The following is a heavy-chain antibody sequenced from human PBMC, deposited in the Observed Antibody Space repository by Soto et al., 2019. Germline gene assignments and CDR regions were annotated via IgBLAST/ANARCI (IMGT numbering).Heavy chain of an antibody. Sequence: PGVTLRLSCSAAAFIFSSYTIYWVRHAPEKGLEYVSAISANGGTTYYADSVKGRFTVSRGNSKNTLYLQMSSLRAEDTANYYCVKGGYIYGYSGFGSWGQGTMGTV. CDR1: AFIFSSYT. V-gene: IGHV3-64D*06. CDR2: ISANGGTT. CDR3: VKGGYIYGYSGFGS. D-gene: IGHD3-16*01. J-gene: IGHJ3*02.